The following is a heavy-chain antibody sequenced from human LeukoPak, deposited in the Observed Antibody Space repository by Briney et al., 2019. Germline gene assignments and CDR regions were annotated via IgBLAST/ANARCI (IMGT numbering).Heavy chain of an antibody. CDR3: ARETLGGSGYPDV. CDR2: INTNTGNP. V-gene: IGHV7-4-1*02. D-gene: IGHD3-22*01. CDR1: GYSFTSYA. J-gene: IGHJ3*01. Sequence: ASVKVSCKTSGYSFTSYAMNWVRQAPRQGLEWMGWINTNTGNPRYVQGFTGRFVFSLDTSVSTAYLQISSLKAEDTAVYYCARETLGGSGYPDVWGQGTLVTVSS.